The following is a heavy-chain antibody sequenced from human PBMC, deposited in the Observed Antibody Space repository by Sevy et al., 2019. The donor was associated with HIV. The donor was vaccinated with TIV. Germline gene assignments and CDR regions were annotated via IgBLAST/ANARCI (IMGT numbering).Heavy chain of an antibody. CDR3: AREGCTKPHDY. J-gene: IGHJ4*02. Sequence: GGSLRLSCAASGFTFSKYSMSWVRQPPGKGLEWVSTLSFGCGEINYADSVKGRFTISSDNSKSSVYLQMNNLRPEYTAVYYCAREGCTKPHDYWGQGTLVTVSS. D-gene: IGHD2-8*01. CDR1: GFTFSKYS. V-gene: IGHV3-23*01. CDR2: LSFGCGEI.